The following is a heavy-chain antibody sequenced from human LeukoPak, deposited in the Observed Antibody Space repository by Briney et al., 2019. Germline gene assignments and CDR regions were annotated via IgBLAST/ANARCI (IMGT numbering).Heavy chain of an antibody. CDR3: ASSTSYYYGSGSFYGMDV. CDR2: ISSSSSYI. CDR1: GFTFSSYS. J-gene: IGHJ6*04. Sequence: GRSLRLSCAATGFTFSSYSMNWVRQAPWKGLDSASSISSSSSYIYYADSVKGRFTISRDNAKNSLYLQMNSLRAEDTAVYYCASSTSYYYGSGSFYGMDVWGKGTTVTVSS. D-gene: IGHD3-10*01. V-gene: IGHV3-21*01.